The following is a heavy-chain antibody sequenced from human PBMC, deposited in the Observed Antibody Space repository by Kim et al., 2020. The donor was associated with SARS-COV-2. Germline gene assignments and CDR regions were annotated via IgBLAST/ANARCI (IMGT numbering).Heavy chain of an antibody. V-gene: IGHV3-30*18. CDR1: GFTFSSYG. CDR2: ISYDGSNK. CDR3: AKDWANNWFDP. J-gene: IGHJ5*02. D-gene: IGHD3-16*01. Sequence: GGSLRLSCAASGFTFSSYGMHWVRQAPGKGLEWVAVISYDGSNKYYADSVKGRFTISRDNSKNTLYLQMNSLRAEDTAVYYCAKDWANNWFDPWGQGTLV.